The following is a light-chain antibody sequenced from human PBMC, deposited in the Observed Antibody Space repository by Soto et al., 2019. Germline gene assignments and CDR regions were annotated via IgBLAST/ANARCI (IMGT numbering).Light chain of an antibody. CDR3: AAWDDSLNGWV. Sequence: QAVVTQPPSASGTPGQRVTISCSGSNSNIGSNTVNWYQQLPGTAPQLLISSNNQRPSGVPDRFSGSKSGTSASLAISGLQSEDEADYYCAAWDDSLNGWVFGGGTKVTVL. CDR2: SNN. CDR1: NSNIGSNT. J-gene: IGLJ3*02. V-gene: IGLV1-44*01.